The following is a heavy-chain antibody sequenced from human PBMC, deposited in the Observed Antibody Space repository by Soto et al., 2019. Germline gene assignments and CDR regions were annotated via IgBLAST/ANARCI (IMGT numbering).Heavy chain of an antibody. CDR3: AKGRGGKTVANFGMDV. CDR1: GDSVSNDY. Sequence: ASVKVSCKASGDSVSNDYLHWVRPAPGHGFEWLGVISPLGGATAYAQSFKGRVTVTMDKSSTTFYLELSSLRSDDTAVYYCAKGRGGKTVANFGMDVWGQGVTVTVSS. CDR2: ISPLGGAT. D-gene: IGHD3-16*01. J-gene: IGHJ6*02. V-gene: IGHV1-46*01.